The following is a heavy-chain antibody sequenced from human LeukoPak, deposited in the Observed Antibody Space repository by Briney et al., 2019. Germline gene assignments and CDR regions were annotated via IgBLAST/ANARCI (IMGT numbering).Heavy chain of an antibody. CDR3: ARAPMVRGVIVWFDP. CDR1: GYTFTDYY. Sequence: ASVTVSYKASGYTFTDYYMHWVRQAPGQGLAWMGWINPNSGGTNYAQKFQGRVTMTRDTSISAAYMELSRLRSDDTAVYYCARAPMVRGVIVWFDPWGQGTLVTVSS. CDR2: INPNSGGT. D-gene: IGHD3-10*01. V-gene: IGHV1-2*02. J-gene: IGHJ5*02.